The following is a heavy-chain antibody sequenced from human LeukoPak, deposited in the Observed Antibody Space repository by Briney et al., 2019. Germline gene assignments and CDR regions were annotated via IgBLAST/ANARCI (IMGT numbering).Heavy chain of an antibody. CDR2: IWYDGSNE. D-gene: IGHD3-22*01. CDR1: GLMFSSHG. V-gene: IGHV3-33*01. CDR3: ARARNNYDSSGFSALDY. Sequence: PGGSLRLSCAASSGLMFSSHGMHLVRQAPGRGLEWVAVIWYDGSNEYYADSVKGRFTISKDNSKNTLYLQMNSLRVEDTAVYYCARARNNYDSSGFSALDYWGQGALVTVSS. J-gene: IGHJ4*02.